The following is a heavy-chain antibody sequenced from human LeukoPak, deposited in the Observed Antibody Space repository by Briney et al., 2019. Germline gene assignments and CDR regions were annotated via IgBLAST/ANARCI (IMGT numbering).Heavy chain of an antibody. CDR3: ARAQSGSPIDY. Sequence: SVKVSCKASGGTFSSYTISWVRQAPGQGLEWMGRIIPILGIANYAQKFQGRVTITADKSTSTAYMELSSLSSEDTAVYYCARAQSGSPIDYWGQGTLVTVSS. V-gene: IGHV1-69*02. CDR2: IIPILGIA. J-gene: IGHJ4*02. CDR1: GGTFSSYT. D-gene: IGHD3-3*01.